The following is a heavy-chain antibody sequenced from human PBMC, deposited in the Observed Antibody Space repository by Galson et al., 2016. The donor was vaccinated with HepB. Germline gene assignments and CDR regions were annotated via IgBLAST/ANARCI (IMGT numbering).Heavy chain of an antibody. CDR2: ISSSGTTI. J-gene: IGHJ6*02. Sequence: LRLSCAASGFTFSSFEMNWVRQAPGKGLEWLSYISSSGTTIYYADSVKGRFTISRDNARNSLYLQMNSLRVEDTAVYYCARDLVYPGDYGKYYYYGMDVWGQGTAVTVSS. V-gene: IGHV3-48*03. D-gene: IGHD4-17*01. CDR1: GFTFSSFE. CDR3: ARDLVYPGDYGKYYYYGMDV.